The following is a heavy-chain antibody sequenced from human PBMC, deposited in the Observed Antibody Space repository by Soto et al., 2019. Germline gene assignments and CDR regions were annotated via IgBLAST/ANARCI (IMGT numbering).Heavy chain of an antibody. CDR2: IYWDEDK. V-gene: IGHV2-5*02. J-gene: IGHJ4*02. CDR3: AHRVLRTVFGLVTTTAIYFDF. D-gene: IGHD3-3*01. Sequence: QITLNESGPTVVRPTEPLTLTCRFSGFSLTTSGVGVGWIRQSPGKAPEWLALIYWDEDKRYSASPKSRLTTTKDTFNNQVVLTVSYLDPTETATYYCAHRVLRTVFGLVTTTAIYFDFWGQGTPVAVSS. CDR1: GFSLTTSGVG.